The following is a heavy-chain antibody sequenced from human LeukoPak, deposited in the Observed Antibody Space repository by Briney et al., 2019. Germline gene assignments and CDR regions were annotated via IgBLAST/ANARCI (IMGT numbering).Heavy chain of an antibody. D-gene: IGHD6-13*01. CDR3: AKPSKSSRYYYYGMDV. CDR1: GFTFSSYG. Sequence: PGGSLRLSCAASGFTFSSYGMHWVRQAPGKGLEWVAVIPYDGSNKYYADSVKGRFTISRDNSKNTLYLQMNSLRAEDTAVYYCAKPSKSSRYYYYGMDVWGQGTTVTVSS. V-gene: IGHV3-30*18. J-gene: IGHJ6*02. CDR2: IPYDGSNK.